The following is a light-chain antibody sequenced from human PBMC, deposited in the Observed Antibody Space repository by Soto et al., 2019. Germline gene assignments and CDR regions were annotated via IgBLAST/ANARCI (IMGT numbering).Light chain of an antibody. CDR2: WAS. V-gene: IGKV4-1*01. CDR1: QSLLYSSNNKNY. J-gene: IGKJ1*01. Sequence: DIVMTQSPDSLAVSLGERATINCKSSQSLLYSSNNKNYLAWYQQKPGQPPKLLIYWASTRQSGVPDRFSGSGSGTDFTLTISSLQAEDAAVYYCQHYYGTLWTFGQGTKVEI. CDR3: QHYYGTLWT.